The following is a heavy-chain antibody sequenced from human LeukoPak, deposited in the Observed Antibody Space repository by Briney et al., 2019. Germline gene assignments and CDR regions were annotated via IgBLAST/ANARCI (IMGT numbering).Heavy chain of an antibody. CDR1: GYTFTSYG. J-gene: IGHJ4*02. D-gene: IGHD6-19*01. CDR3: ARDPSSGWYDY. V-gene: IGHV1-18*01. Sequence: ASVKVSCKASGYTFTSYGISWVRQAPGQGPEWMGRISAYNGNTNYAQKFQGWVTMTRDTSISTAYMELSRLRSDDTAVYYCARDPSSGWYDYWGQGTLVTVSS. CDR2: ISAYNGNT.